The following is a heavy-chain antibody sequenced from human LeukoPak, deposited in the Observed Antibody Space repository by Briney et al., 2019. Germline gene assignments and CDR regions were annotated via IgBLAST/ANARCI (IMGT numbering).Heavy chain of an antibody. J-gene: IGHJ4*02. CDR3: AKQLYTDNDSGYGY. D-gene: IGHD5-12*01. CDR2: IRYDGSNK. Sequence: GGSLRLSCAASGFTFSSYGMHWVRQAPGKGLEWVAFIRYDGSNKYYADSVKGRFTISRDNSKNTLYLQMNSLRAEDTAVYYCAKQLYTDNDSGYGYWGQGTLVTVSS. V-gene: IGHV3-30*02. CDR1: GFTFSSYG.